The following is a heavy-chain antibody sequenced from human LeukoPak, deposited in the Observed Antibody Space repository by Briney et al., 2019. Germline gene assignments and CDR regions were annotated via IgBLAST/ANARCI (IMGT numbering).Heavy chain of an antibody. D-gene: IGHD3-10*01. J-gene: IGHJ3*02. CDR1: GYSISSGYY. V-gene: IGHV4-38-2*02. CDR3: AREPHPTMDPSYAFDI. Sequence: SETLSLTCTVSGYSISSGYYWGWIRQPPGKGLEWIGYISQSGSTKYNPSLKSRISISVDTSKNQFSLRLSSVTAADTAVYFCAREPHPTMDPSYAFDIWGQGTVVTVSS. CDR2: ISQSGST.